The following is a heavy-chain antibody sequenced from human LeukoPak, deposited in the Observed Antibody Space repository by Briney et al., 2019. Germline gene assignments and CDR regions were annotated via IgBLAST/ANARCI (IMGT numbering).Heavy chain of an antibody. Sequence: SETLSLTCAVYGGSFSGYYWSWIRQPPGKGLEWIGEINHSGSTNYNPSLKSRVTISVDTSKNQFSLKLSSVTAADTAVYYCAIRSRYYCDIFNSWGQGTLVTVSS. J-gene: IGHJ5*01. V-gene: IGHV4-34*01. D-gene: IGHD3-22*01. CDR1: GGSFSGYY. CDR3: AIRSRYYCDIFNS. CDR2: INHSGST.